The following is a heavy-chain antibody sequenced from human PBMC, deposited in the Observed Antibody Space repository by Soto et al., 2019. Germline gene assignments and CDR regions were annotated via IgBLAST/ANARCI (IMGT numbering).Heavy chain of an antibody. CDR3: ARASIVVVTRVKYFQH. Sequence: XGTLALTCAVYGGSFSGYYWSWIRQPPGKGLEWIGEINHSGSTNYNPSLKSRVTISVDTSKNQFSLKLSSVTAADTAVYYCARASIVVVTRVKYFQHWGQGTLVTVSS. V-gene: IGHV4-34*01. D-gene: IGHD2-21*02. J-gene: IGHJ1*01. CDR2: INHSGST. CDR1: GGSFSGYY.